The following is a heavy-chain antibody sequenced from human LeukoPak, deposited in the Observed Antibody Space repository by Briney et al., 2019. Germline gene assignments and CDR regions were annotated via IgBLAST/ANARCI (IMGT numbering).Heavy chain of an antibody. Sequence: GGSLRLSCAASGFTVSSNYMSWVRQAPGKGLEWVSVIYRGGSTYYADSVKGRFTISRDNSKNTLYLQMNNLRAEDTAVYYCARDGNGDAFDIWGQGTMVTVSS. CDR2: IYRGGST. D-gene: IGHD1-1*01. CDR3: ARDGNGDAFDI. V-gene: IGHV3-66*01. J-gene: IGHJ3*02. CDR1: GFTVSSNY.